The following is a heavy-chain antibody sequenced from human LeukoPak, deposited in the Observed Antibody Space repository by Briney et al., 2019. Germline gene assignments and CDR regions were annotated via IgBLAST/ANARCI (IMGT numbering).Heavy chain of an antibody. V-gene: IGHV3-64*01. Sequence: GGSLRLSCAASGFTFSSYWMSWVRQAPGKGLEYVSAISSNGGSTYYANSVKGRFTISRDNSKNTLYLQMGSLRAEDMAVYYCARGVGAYPLDYWGQGTLVTVSS. J-gene: IGHJ4*02. CDR2: ISSNGGST. CDR1: GFTFSSYW. CDR3: ARGVGAYPLDY. D-gene: IGHD1-26*01.